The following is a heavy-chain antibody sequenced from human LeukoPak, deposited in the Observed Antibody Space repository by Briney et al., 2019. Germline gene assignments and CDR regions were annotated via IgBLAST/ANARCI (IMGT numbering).Heavy chain of an antibody. Sequence: GASVKVSCKASGYTFTSYGISWVRQAPGQGLEWMGWISAYNGNTNYAQKFQGRVTMTTDTSTSTAYMELRSLRSDDTAVYYCARKSPFGGVIVKGDFDYWGQGTLVTVSS. D-gene: IGHD3-16*02. CDR1: GYTFTSYG. J-gene: IGHJ4*02. V-gene: IGHV1-18*01. CDR2: ISAYNGNT. CDR3: ARKSPFGGVIVKGDFDY.